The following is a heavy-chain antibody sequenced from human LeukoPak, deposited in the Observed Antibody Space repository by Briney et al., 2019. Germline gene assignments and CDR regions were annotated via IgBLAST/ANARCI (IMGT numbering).Heavy chain of an antibody. D-gene: IGHD3-22*01. J-gene: IGHJ4*02. Sequence: GASVKVSCEASGYTFTGYYMHWVRQAPGQGLEWMGWISAYNGNTHYAQKLQGRVTMTTDTSTSTVYMELRSLRSDDTAVYYCARGYPPRRNYDSRGYYSYYFHYWGQGTMVTVSS. V-gene: IGHV1-18*04. CDR1: GYTFTGYY. CDR2: ISAYNGNT. CDR3: ARGYPPRRNYDSRGYYSYYFHY.